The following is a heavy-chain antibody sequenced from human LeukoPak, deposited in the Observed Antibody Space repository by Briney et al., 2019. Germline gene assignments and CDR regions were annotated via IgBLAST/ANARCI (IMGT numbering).Heavy chain of an antibody. J-gene: IGHJ4*02. CDR3: ARVGAVAGTHFDY. V-gene: IGHV4-4*07. D-gene: IGHD6-19*01. CDR2: IYTSGST. CDR1: GGSIGSYY. Sequence: PSETLSLTCTVSGGSIGSYYWSWIRQPAGKGLEWIGHIYTSGSTNYNPSLRSRVTMSVDTSKNQFSLKLSSVTAADTAVYYCARVGAVAGTHFDYWGQGTLVTVSS.